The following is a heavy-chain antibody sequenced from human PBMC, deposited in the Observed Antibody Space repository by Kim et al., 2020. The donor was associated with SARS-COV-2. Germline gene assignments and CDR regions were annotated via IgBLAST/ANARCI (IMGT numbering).Heavy chain of an antibody. V-gene: IGHV3-30*07. Sequence: KGRFTSSRDKSKNTLYLQMNSLRAEDTAVYYCARDGVGGRGYYYYGMDVWGQGTTVTVSS. J-gene: IGHJ6*02. CDR3: ARDGVGGRGYYYYGMDV. D-gene: IGHD1-26*01.